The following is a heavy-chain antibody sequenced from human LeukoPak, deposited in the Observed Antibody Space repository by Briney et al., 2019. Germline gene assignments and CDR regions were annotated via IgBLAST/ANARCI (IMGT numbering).Heavy chain of an antibody. J-gene: IGHJ4*02. D-gene: IGHD2-2*01. V-gene: IGHV3-30-3*01. CDR3: ARDFGHWSSTSCPPDY. CDR2: ISYDGSNK. CDR1: GFTFSSYA. Sequence: GGSLRLSCAASGFTFSSYAMHWVRQAPGKGLEWVAVISYDGSNKYYADSVKGRFTISRDNSKNTLYLQMNSLRAEDTAVYYCARDFGHWSSTSCPPDYWGQGTLVTVSS.